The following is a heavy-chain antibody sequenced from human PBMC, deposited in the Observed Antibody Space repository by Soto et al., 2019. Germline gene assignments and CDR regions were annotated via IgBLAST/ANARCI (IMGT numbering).Heavy chain of an antibody. J-gene: IGHJ6*02. Sequence: QVQLVQSRAEVKNPGASVKVSCKASGYSFTRYGIAWARQAPGQGLEWMGWINTYNGNTNYAQNLQGRVHLTTHTSTSTAYMELTSLRSNDTAIYYCAMVDVYVTPSPQNVWGQGTTVIVSS. D-gene: IGHD3-16*01. CDR3: AMVDVYVTPSPQNV. V-gene: IGHV1-18*01. CDR2: INTYNGNT. CDR1: GYSFTRYG.